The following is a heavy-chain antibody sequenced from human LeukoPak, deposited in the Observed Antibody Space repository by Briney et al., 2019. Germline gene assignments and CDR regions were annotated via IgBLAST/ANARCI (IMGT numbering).Heavy chain of an antibody. V-gene: IGHV3-7*03. Sequence: GGSLRLSCADSGFTFSSFWMSWVRQAPGKGLEWVANINQDGSEKYYVDSVRGRFTISRDNAKNSLYLQMNSLRSDDTAVYYCARGPPHRDYYYYYLDVWGTGTTVTVSS. CDR1: GFTFSSFW. CDR3: ARGPPHRDYYYYYLDV. CDR2: INQDGSEK. J-gene: IGHJ6*03. D-gene: IGHD5-24*01.